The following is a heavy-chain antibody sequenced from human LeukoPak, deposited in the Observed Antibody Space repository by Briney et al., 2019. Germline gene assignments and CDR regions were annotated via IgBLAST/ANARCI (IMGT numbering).Heavy chain of an antibody. J-gene: IGHJ4*02. D-gene: IGHD1-26*01. V-gene: IGHV3-30*02. Sequence: GESLRLSCATSGFTFSTYGMHWVRQAPGKGMQWVAFIGYDGSEIHYADSVKGRFTISRDNSKNTVHLQMGGLRAEDTAVYYCARDGSWLSGSYGDYWGQGTLVTVSS. CDR3: ARDGSWLSGSYGDY. CDR1: GFTFSTYG. CDR2: IGYDGSEI.